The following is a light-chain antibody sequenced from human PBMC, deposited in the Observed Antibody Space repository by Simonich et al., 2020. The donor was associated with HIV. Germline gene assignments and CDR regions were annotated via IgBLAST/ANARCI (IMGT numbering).Light chain of an antibody. CDR1: QSVSYNY. CDR2: GTS. V-gene: IGKV3-20*01. J-gene: IGKJ1*01. Sequence: EIVLTQSPGTLSLSPGERATLSCRASQSVSYNYLAWYQQKPGQAPRLLIYGTSSLATGIPDRFSCSGAGTDFTLTIRRLEPEDFAVYYCQQYANSPRTFGQGTKVEIK. CDR3: QQYANSPRT.